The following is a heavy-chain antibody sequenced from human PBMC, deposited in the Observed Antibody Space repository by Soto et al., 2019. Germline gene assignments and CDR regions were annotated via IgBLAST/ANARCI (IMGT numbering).Heavy chain of an antibody. D-gene: IGHD5-12*01. J-gene: IGHJ6*03. CDR3: ARESGGATATLDYYYFYMDV. Sequence: QVQLVQSGAEVRKPGASVTVSCRSSGDSFNDYYIHWVRQAPGQGFEWMGWINPNGGVTKYAQKFQGWVSMTRDTSIRTVYMQLSSLRSDDMAVYYCARESGGATATLDYYYFYMDVRGTGTTVTVSS. V-gene: IGHV1-2*04. CDR1: GDSFNDYY. CDR2: INPNGGVT.